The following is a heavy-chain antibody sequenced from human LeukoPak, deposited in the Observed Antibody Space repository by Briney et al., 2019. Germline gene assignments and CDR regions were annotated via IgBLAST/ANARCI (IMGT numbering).Heavy chain of an antibody. Sequence: GGSLRLSCAASGFPFSGYGMHWVRQAPGKGLEWVAVAYGDGSSQYYADSVKGRFSISKDISKNTLSLQMNSLRAEDTAVYSCATGGNFYYSHWGQGTLATVSS. CDR3: ATGGNFYYSH. CDR1: GFPFSGYG. D-gene: IGHD4-11*01. J-gene: IGHJ1*01. V-gene: IGHV3-33*01. CDR2: AYGDGSSQ.